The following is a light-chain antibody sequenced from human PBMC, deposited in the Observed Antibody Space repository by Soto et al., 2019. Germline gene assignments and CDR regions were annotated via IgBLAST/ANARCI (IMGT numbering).Light chain of an antibody. CDR3: QQRYHWPPLT. Sequence: EIVLTQSPVTLSLSPGDTATLSCRASQSVVRYVAWYQQKPGQAPRLLIYDATIRASGIPARLSGSGSGTDFSLTISSLEPEDFAVYYCQQRYHWPPLTFGGGTKVEVK. V-gene: IGKV3-11*01. CDR1: QSVVRY. CDR2: DAT. J-gene: IGKJ4*01.